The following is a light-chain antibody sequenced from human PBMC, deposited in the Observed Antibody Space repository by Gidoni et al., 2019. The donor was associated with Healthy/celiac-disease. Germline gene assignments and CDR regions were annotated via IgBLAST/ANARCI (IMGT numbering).Light chain of an antibody. J-gene: IGKJ2*01. V-gene: IGKV2-28*01. Sequence: DIVMTQSPLSLPVTPGEPASISCRSSQSLLHSNGYNYLDWYLQKPGQAPQLLIYLGSNRASGVPDRFIGSGSCTDFTLKISRVEAEDVGVYYCMQALQTPPTFGQGTKLEIK. CDR1: QSLLHSNGYNY. CDR3: MQALQTPPT. CDR2: LGS.